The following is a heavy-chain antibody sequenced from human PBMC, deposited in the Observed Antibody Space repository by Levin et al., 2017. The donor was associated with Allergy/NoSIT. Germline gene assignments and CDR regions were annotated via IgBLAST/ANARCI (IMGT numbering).Heavy chain of an antibody. CDR3: AKLVPVERYCSKTSCLGWFDH. CDR2: ITGSGDTT. CDR1: GFTFSSYA. J-gene: IGHJ5*02. D-gene: IGHD2-2*01. V-gene: IGHV3-23*01. Sequence: GGSLRLSCAASGFTFSSYAMSWVRQAPGKGLEWVSGITGSGDTTYYADSVKGRFTISRDNSKNTLYLQMNSLRAEDTAVYYCAKLVPVERYCSKTSCLGWFDHWGQGTLVTVSS.